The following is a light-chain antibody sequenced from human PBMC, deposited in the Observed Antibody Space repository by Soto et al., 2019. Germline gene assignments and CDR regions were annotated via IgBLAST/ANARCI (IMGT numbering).Light chain of an antibody. Sequence: EIVLTQSPATLSAFPGDRATLSCRASQALNTSLAWYQHKPGQAPRLLIYLTSNRAAGVPARFSAWGSETDFTLTISDVEPEDFAVYYCHQRQSWHRTFGQGTKVDIK. CDR3: HQRQSWHRT. V-gene: IGKV3D-11*01. CDR2: LTS. J-gene: IGKJ1*01. CDR1: QALNTS.